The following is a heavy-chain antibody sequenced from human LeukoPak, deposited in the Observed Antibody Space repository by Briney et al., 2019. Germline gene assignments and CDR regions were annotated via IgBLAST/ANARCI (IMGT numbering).Heavy chain of an antibody. CDR3: ARVGDGDSIYYYYYMDV. V-gene: IGHV4-38-2*01. CDR2: IYYSGSI. Sequence: SETLSLTCAVSGYSISSGYYWGWIRQPPGKGLEWIGSIYYSGSIFYNPSLKSRVTISVDTSKNHFSLNLSSVTAADTAVYYCARVGDGDSIYYYYYMDVWGKGTTVTVSS. CDR1: GYSISSGYY. D-gene: IGHD4-17*01. J-gene: IGHJ6*03.